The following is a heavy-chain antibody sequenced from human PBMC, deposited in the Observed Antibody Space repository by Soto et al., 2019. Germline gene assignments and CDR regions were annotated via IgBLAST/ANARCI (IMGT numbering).Heavy chain of an antibody. CDR2: IKQDGSEK. CDR1: GFTFSSYW. Sequence: GGSLRLSCAASGFTFSSYWMSWVRQAPGKGLEWVANIKQDGSEKYYVDSVKGRFTISRDNAKNSLYLQMNSLRAEDTAVYYGASQTYYDFWSGQANYFDYWGQGTLVTVSS. D-gene: IGHD3-3*01. J-gene: IGHJ4*02. V-gene: IGHV3-7*03. CDR3: ASQTYYDFWSGQANYFDY.